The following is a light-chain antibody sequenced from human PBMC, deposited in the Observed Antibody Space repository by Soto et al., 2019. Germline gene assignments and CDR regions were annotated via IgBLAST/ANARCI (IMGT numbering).Light chain of an antibody. CDR1: SSDVGGYNY. J-gene: IGLJ2*01. V-gene: IGLV2-14*01. CDR3: SSYRPSSTL. CDR2: EVS. Sequence: QSALTQPASVSGSPGQSITISCTGTSSDVGGYNYVSWYQQHPGKAPKLIIYEVSNRPSGVSNRFSGSKSGNTASLTISGLQAEDEADYYCSSYRPSSTLFGGGTKLTVL.